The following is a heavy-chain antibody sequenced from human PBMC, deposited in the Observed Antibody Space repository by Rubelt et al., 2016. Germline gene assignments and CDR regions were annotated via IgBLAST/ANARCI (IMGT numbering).Heavy chain of an antibody. CDR3: AGGRSFDY. Sequence: VQLVESGGGLVQPGGSLRLSCAASGFMLSSYWMTWVRQAPGKGLERVANIKRDGSEKYYVDSVKGRFTISRDNAKNSLYLQMNGLRADDTAVYYCAGGRSFDYWGQGTLVTVSS. J-gene: IGHJ4*02. CDR2: IKRDGSEK. CDR1: GFMLSSYW. V-gene: IGHV3-7*01. D-gene: IGHD2-15*01.